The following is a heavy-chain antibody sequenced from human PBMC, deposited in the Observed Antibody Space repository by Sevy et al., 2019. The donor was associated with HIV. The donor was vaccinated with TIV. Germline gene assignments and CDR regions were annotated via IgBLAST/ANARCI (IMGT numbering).Heavy chain of an antibody. CDR1: GFPFINYW. Sequence: GGSLRLSCAASGFPFINYWMQWVRQSPEKGLVWVSRISTDGRTTGYADSVKGRFTISRDNPKNTLYLQINSLRVEDTAVYYCARGGDFWTGYSNDAFYLWGQGTMVTVSS. CDR2: ISTDGRTT. D-gene: IGHD3-3*01. J-gene: IGHJ3*01. V-gene: IGHV3-74*01. CDR3: ARGGDFWTGYSNDAFYL.